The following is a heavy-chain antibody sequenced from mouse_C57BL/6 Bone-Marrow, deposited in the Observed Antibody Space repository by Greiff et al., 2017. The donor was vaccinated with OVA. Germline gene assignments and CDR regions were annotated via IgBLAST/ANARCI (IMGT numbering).Heavy chain of an antibody. V-gene: IGHV2-6*01. Sequence: VQLQESGPGLVAPSQSLSITCTVSGFSLTSYGVDWVRQSPGKGLEWLGVIWCVGSTNYNSALKSRLSISKDNSKSQVFLKMNSLQTDDTAMYYCARNSNYDAMDYWGQGTSVTVSS. CDR3: ARNSNYDAMDY. J-gene: IGHJ4*01. CDR1: GFSLTSYG. D-gene: IGHD2-5*01. CDR2: IWCVGST.